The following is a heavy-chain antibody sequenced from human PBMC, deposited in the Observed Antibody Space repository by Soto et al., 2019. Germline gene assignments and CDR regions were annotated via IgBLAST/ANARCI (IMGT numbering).Heavy chain of an antibody. Sequence: QVQLQESGPGLVKPSQTLSLTCTVSGASISSGGYYWGWIRQHPGKGLEWIGFIDYIGTSYYNPPLECRITLSVDTSKNHFSLNLTSVTAADTAVYYCARVLRDVLSDRYYWYFDLWGRGTLVTVSS. V-gene: IGHV4-31*03. CDR2: IDYIGTS. J-gene: IGHJ2*01. CDR1: GASISSGGYY. D-gene: IGHD3-16*02. CDR3: ARVLRDVLSDRYYWYFDL.